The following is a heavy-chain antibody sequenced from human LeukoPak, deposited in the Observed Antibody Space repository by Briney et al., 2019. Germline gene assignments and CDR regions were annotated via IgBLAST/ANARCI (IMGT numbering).Heavy chain of an antibody. J-gene: IGHJ4*02. CDR3: ARHGLDCSSTSCYTDY. CDR1: GYSFTSYW. CDR2: IYPGDSDT. D-gene: IGHD2-2*02. V-gene: IGHV5-51*01. Sequence: SGESLQISCKGSGYSFTSYWIGWVRQMPGKGLEWMGIIYPGDSDTRYSPSFQGQVTISADKSISTAYLQWSSLKASDTAMYYCARHGLDCSSTSCYTDYWGQGTLVTVSS.